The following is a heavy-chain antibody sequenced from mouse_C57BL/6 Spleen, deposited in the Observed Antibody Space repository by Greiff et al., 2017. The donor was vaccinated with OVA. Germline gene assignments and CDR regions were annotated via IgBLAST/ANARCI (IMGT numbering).Heavy chain of an antibody. D-gene: IGHD2-4*01. CDR1: GYSFTSYY. CDR2: IYPGSGNT. Sequence: VQLQESGPELVKPGASVKISCKASGYSFTSYYIHWVKQRPGQGLEWIGWIYPGSGNTKYNEKFKGKATLTADTSSSTAYMQLSSLTSEDSAVYYCARSSYDYEGTWFANWGQGTLVTVSA. J-gene: IGHJ3*01. CDR3: ARSSYDYEGTWFAN. V-gene: IGHV1-66*01.